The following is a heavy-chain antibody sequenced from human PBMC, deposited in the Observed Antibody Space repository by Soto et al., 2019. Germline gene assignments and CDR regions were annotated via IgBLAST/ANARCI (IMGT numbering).Heavy chain of an antibody. Sequence: SETLSLTCTVSGGSISTYYWSWIRQPPGKGLEWIGYIYYNGRTNYNPSLESRVTISLDTSKSQFSLKLSSVSAADTAVYYCARDGSGYDFWSGPYFFDYWGPGTLVTSPQ. D-gene: IGHD3-3*01. CDR2: IYYNGRT. CDR3: ARDGSGYDFWSGPYFFDY. CDR1: GGSISTYY. V-gene: IGHV4-59*01. J-gene: IGHJ4*02.